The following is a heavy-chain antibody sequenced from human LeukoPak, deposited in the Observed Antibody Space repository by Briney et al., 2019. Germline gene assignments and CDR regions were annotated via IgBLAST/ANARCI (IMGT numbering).Heavy chain of an antibody. J-gene: IGHJ3*02. CDR1: GGSITSTSYY. D-gene: IGHD6-6*01. V-gene: IGHV4-39*01. CDR2: IYYSGSS. Sequence: PSETPSLTCTVPGGSITSTSYYCGWIRQPPGKGLGWNGSIYYSGSSYYNPVLKSRVTISVDTSKNQFSLKLSSGTAADTAVYYCARLVGHYSSPLWCDIWGQGTMVTVSS. CDR3: ARLVGHYSSPLWCDI.